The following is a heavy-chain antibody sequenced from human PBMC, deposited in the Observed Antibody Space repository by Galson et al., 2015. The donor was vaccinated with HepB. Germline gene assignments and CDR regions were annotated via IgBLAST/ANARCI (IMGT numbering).Heavy chain of an antibody. CDR1: GFTFSSYA. J-gene: IGHJ6*04. CDR3: ARGGTIFGVVIEGGDV. CDR2: ISYDGSNK. Sequence: SLRLSCAASGFTFSSYAMHWVRQAPGKGLEWVAVISYDGSNKYYADSVKGRFTISRDNSKNTLYLQMNSLRAEDTAVYYCARGGTIFGVVIEGGDVWGKGTTFTVSS. D-gene: IGHD3-3*01. V-gene: IGHV3-30-3*01.